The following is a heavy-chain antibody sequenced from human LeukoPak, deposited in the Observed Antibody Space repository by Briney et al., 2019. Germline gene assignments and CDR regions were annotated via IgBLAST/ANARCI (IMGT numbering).Heavy chain of an antibody. Sequence: SETLSLTCTVSGGSISSGSYYWSWIRQPAGKGLEWIGRIYTSGSTNYNPSLKSRVTISVDTSKNQFSLKLSSVTAADTAVYYCARQVPRGYSYGYSAFDIWGQGTMVTVSS. CDR2: IYTSGST. CDR1: GGSISSGSYY. J-gene: IGHJ3*02. CDR3: ARQVPRGYSYGYSAFDI. D-gene: IGHD5-18*01. V-gene: IGHV4-61*02.